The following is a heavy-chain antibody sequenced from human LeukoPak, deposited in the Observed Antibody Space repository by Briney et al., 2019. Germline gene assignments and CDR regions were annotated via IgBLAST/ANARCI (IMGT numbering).Heavy chain of an antibody. CDR3: ARARASGRSGFDY. V-gene: IGHV3-33*01. CDR2: IWYDGSND. J-gene: IGHJ4*02. CDR1: GFTLSGYG. D-gene: IGHD2-15*01. Sequence: GGSLRLSCAASGFTLSGYGMHWVRQAPGKGLEWVAVIWYDGSNDDYADSVKGRFTISRDNAKNSLDLQMNSLRDEDTAVYYCARARASGRSGFDYWGQGTLVTVSS.